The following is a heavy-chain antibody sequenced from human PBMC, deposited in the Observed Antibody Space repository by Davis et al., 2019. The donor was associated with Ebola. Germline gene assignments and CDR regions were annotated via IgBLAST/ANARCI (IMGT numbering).Heavy chain of an antibody. Sequence: GESLKISCAASGFTFSDYYMSWIRQAPGKGLEWVSYISSSSSYTNYADSVKGRFTISRDNAKNSLHLQMNSLRAEDTAVYYCARDGRSTHYYDSSGYYYVAAFDIWGQGTMVTVSS. CDR1: GFTFSDYY. D-gene: IGHD3-22*01. V-gene: IGHV3-11*06. CDR2: ISSSSSYT. CDR3: ARDGRSTHYYDSSGYYYVAAFDI. J-gene: IGHJ3*02.